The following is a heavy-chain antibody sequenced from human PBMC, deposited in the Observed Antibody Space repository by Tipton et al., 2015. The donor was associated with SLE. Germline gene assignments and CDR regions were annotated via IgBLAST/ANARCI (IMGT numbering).Heavy chain of an antibody. D-gene: IGHD5-12*01. CDR2: INYGGST. V-gene: IGHV4-31*03. CDR3: ARGGVGGYDYFDY. CDR1: GGSISSSSYY. Sequence: LRLSCTVSGGSISSSSYYWGWIRRHPGKGLEWIGHINYGGSTYYKPSLKSRLTISVDTSKNQFSLKLSSVTAADTAVYFCARGGVGGYDYFDYWGHGTLVTVSS. J-gene: IGHJ4*01.